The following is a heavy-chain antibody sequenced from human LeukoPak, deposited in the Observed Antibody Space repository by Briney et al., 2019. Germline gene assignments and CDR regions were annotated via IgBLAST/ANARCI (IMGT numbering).Heavy chain of an antibody. J-gene: IGHJ4*02. D-gene: IGHD4-11*01. CDR2: NYHSGST. CDR1: GGSIRSSSYY. Sequence: SETLSLTCTVSGGSIRSSSYYWGCIRQPPGKGLEWIGSNYHSGSTYYNPSLKSRVTISVDTSKHQFSLKLSSVTAADTAVYYCARRPFENDYSNYAVYFDYWGQGTLVTVSS. CDR3: ARRPFENDYSNYAVYFDY. V-gene: IGHV4-39*01.